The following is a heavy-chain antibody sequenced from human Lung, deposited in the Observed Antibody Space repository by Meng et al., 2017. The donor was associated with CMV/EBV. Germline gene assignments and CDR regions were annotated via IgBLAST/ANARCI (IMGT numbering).Heavy chain of an antibody. D-gene: IGHD3-3*01. J-gene: IGHJ6*02. CDR1: GGSISSYY. Sequence: SXTXSLXXTVSGGSISSYYWSWIRQPPGKGLEWIGYIYYSGSTNYNPSLKSRVTISLDTSKNQFSLKLSSVTAADTAVYYCARAAADDDFWSDYEGPGGMDVWXQGTTVTVSS. V-gene: IGHV4-59*12. CDR3: ARAAADDDFWSDYEGPGGMDV. CDR2: IYYSGST.